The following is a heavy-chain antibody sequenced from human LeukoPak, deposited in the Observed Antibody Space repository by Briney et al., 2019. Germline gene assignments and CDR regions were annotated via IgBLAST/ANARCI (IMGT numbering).Heavy chain of an antibody. J-gene: IGHJ3*02. CDR3: ARDDAFDI. Sequence: SETLSLTCTVSGGSISSSSYYWGWIRQPPGKGLEWIGSIYYSGSTYYNPSLKSRVTISVDTSKNQFSLKLSSVTAADTAVYYCARDDAFDIWGQGTMVTVSS. CDR2: IYYSGST. CDR1: GGSISSSSYY. V-gene: IGHV4-39*07.